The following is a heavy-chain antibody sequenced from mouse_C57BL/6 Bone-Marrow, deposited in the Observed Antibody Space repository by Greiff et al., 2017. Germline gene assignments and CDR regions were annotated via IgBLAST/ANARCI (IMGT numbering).Heavy chain of an antibody. CDR2: ITHSGET. Sequence: VQLQASGPGLVKPSQSLFLTCSITGFPITSGYYWICIRQSPGKPLEWMGYITHSGETFYKPSLPSPISITRETSKNQFFLQLNSVTTEDTAMYYCAGDPDGSGYFDYWGQGTTLTVSS. J-gene: IGHJ2*01. D-gene: IGHD1-1*01. CDR3: AGDPDGSGYFDY. V-gene: IGHV12-3*01. CDR1: GFPITSGYY.